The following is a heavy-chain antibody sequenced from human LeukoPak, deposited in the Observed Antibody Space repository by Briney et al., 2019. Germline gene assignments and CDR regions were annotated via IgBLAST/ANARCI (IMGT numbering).Heavy chain of an antibody. V-gene: IGHV4-59*12. CDR1: GGSISSAY. D-gene: IGHD3-10*01. CDR3: ARGPPRKYGSGRGRYFDY. Sequence: SETLSLTCTVSGGSISSAYWSWIRQPPGKGLEWIGYIYYSGSTNYNPSLKSRVTISVDTSKNQFSLKLSSVTAADTAVYYCARGPPRKYGSGRGRYFDYWGQGTLVTVSS. CDR2: IYYSGST. J-gene: IGHJ4*02.